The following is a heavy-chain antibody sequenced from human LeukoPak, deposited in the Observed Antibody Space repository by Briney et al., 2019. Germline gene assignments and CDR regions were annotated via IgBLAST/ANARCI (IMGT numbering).Heavy chain of an antibody. D-gene: IGHD3-10*01. V-gene: IGHV1-46*02. CDR2: INAGGEDP. CDR3: TRAKVPPRPTWFGS. J-gene: IGHJ5*01. Sequence: GASVKVSCKASRDMLNSDHIHWVRQAPGEGLEWMGVINAGGEDPKFAQNFQGRVDLTWDTSTNTIYTELARLRSEDTAVYYCTRAKVPPRPTWFGSWGQGTLVTVSS. CDR1: RDMLNSDH.